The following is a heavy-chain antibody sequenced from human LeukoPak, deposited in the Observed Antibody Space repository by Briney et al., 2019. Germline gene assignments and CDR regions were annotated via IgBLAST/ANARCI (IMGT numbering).Heavy chain of an antibody. CDR3: AKVLGYCSSTSCYGWRAGAKGFDY. V-gene: IGHV3-48*01. D-gene: IGHD2-2*01. CDR1: GFTFSSYS. Sequence: PGGSLRLSCAASGFTFSSYSMNWVRQAPGKGLEWVSYIGSSSSAIYYADSVKGRFTISRDNSKNTLYLQMNSLRAEDTAVYCCAKVLGYCSSTSCYGWRAGAKGFDYWGQGTLVTVSS. J-gene: IGHJ4*02. CDR2: IGSSSSAI.